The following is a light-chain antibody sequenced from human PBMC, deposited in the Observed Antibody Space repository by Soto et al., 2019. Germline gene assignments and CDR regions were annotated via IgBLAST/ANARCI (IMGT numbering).Light chain of an antibody. V-gene: IGLV2-14*01. CDR1: SSDVGGYNY. CDR2: DVS. J-gene: IGLJ2*01. CDR3: SSYTSSSTPGV. Sequence: QSVLTQPASVSESPGQSITISCTGTSSDVGGYNYVSWYQQHPGKAPKLMIYDVSNRPSGVSNRFSGSKSGNTASLTISGLQAEDEADYYCSSYTSSSTPGVFGGGTKVTVL.